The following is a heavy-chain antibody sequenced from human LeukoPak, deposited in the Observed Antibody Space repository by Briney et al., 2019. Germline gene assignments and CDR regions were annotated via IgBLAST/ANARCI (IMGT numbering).Heavy chain of an antibody. J-gene: IGHJ3*02. CDR1: GFTVSSNY. CDR2: IYSGGST. V-gene: IGHV3-53*01. D-gene: IGHD3-22*01. CDR3: ARDRVYYYDSSGYWDTPDAFDI. Sequence: PGGSLRLSCAASGFTVSSNYMSWVRQAPGKGLEWVSVIYSGGSTYYADSVKGRFTISRDNSKNTLYLQMNSLRAEDTAVYYCARDRVYYYDSSGYWDTPDAFDIWGQGTMVTVSS.